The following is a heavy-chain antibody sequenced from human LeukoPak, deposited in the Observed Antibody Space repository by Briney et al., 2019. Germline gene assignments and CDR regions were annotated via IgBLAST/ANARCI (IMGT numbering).Heavy chain of an antibody. CDR3: ARRYYYDSSGYLFMNDAFDI. J-gene: IGHJ3*02. CDR2: IYYSGST. CDR1: GGSISSSSYY. D-gene: IGHD3-22*01. Sequence: PSETLSLTCTVSGGSISSSSYYWGWIRQPPGKGLEWIGSIYYSGSTYYNPSLKSRVTISVDTSKNQFSLKLSSVTAADTAVYYCARRYYYDSSGYLFMNDAFDIWGQGTMVTVSS. V-gene: IGHV4-39*01.